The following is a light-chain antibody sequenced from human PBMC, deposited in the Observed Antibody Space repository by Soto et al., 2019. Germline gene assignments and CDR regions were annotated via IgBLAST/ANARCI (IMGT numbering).Light chain of an antibody. J-gene: IGLJ1*01. CDR2: EVS. CDR1: SSDVGGYNY. CDR3: SSYTSSSTLV. Sequence: QSVLTQPASVSGSPGQSITVSCTGTSSDVGGYNYVSWYQHHPGKAPKLMIFEVSNRPSGISSRFSGSKSGNTASLTISGLQTEDEADYYCSSYTSSSTLVFGTGTKVTVL. V-gene: IGLV2-14*01.